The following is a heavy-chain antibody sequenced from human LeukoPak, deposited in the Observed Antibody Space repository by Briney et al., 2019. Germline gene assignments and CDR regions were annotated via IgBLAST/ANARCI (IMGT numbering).Heavy chain of an antibody. CDR3: ARGYCSGGSCYSYYYYNYMDV. Sequence: SETLSLTCSVSGGSISSSNYYWGWIRQPAGKGLEWIGRIYTSGSTYYNPSLKSRVTISVDMSKNQVSLKLSSVTAADTAVYFCARGYCSGGSCYSYYYYNYMDVWGKGTTVTVSS. CDR2: IYTSGST. V-gene: IGHV4-61*02. D-gene: IGHD2-15*01. CDR1: GGSISSSNYY. J-gene: IGHJ6*03.